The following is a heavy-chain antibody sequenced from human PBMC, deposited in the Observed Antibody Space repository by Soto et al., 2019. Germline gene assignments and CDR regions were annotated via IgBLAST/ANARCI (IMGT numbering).Heavy chain of an antibody. CDR3: ARTGIAVAGRVGSWFDP. Sequence: PSETLSLTCTVSGGSISSSSYYWSWIRQPAGKGLEWIGRIYTSGSTNYNPSLKSRVTMSVDTSKNQFSLKLSSVTAADTAVYYCARTGIAVAGRVGSWFDPWGQGTLVTVSS. D-gene: IGHD6-19*01. V-gene: IGHV4-61*02. CDR2: IYTSGST. J-gene: IGHJ5*02. CDR1: GGSISSSSYY.